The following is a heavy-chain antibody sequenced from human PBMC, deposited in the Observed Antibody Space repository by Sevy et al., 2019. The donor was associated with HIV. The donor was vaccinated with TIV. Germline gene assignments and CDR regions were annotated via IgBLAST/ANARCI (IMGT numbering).Heavy chain of an antibody. J-gene: IGHJ5*02. D-gene: IGHD2-2*01. CDR3: AQDYCVSSACYLYWFDP. CDR1: GFTFSGSG. CDR2: IRSDGSDK. Sequence: LSLTCAASGFTFSGSGMHWVRQAPGKGLEWVAFIRSDGSDKWYRDSVKGRFTISRDNSKSTLFLQVNSLRSEDTALYYCAQDYCVSSACYLYWFDPWGQGTPVTVS. V-gene: IGHV3-30*02.